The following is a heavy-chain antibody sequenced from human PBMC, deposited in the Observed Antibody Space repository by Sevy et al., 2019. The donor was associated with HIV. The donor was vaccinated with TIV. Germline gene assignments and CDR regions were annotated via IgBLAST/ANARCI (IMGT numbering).Heavy chain of an antibody. CDR3: SRHLQQTRTYHYYYGMDV. Sequence: SETLSLTCSVSGGPISSTFSYWGWIRQPPGKGLEWIGSAHYSGSTYYNSSLKGRATISVGTSRSHFSLKLTSVTAADTAVYYCSRHLQQTRTYHYYYGMDVWGQGTTVTVSS. D-gene: IGHD6-13*01. CDR2: AHYSGST. J-gene: IGHJ6*02. V-gene: IGHV4-39*01. CDR1: GGPISSTFSY.